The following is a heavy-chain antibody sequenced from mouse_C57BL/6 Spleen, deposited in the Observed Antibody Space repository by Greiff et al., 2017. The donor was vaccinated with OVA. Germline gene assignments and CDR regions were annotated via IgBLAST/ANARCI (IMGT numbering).Heavy chain of an antibody. Sequence: EVKLMESGGGLVKPGGSLKLSCAASGFTFSDYGMHWVRQAPEKGLEWVAYISSGSSTIYYADTVKGRFTISRDNAKNTLFLQMTSLRSEDTAMYYCARDDYDVSYFDYWGQGTTLTVSS. V-gene: IGHV5-17*01. D-gene: IGHD2-4*01. CDR2: ISSGSSTI. CDR3: ARDDYDVSYFDY. J-gene: IGHJ2*01. CDR1: GFTFSDYG.